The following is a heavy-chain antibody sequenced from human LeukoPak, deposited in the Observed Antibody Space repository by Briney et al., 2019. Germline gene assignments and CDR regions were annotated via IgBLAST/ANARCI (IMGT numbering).Heavy chain of an antibody. J-gene: IGHJ2*01. Sequence: PGGSLRLSCAASGLTLSNYAMSWVRQGPGKGREWVAGISYSSGSIYYLDSVRGRFTISRDNSRKTVYLQMNSLRAEDTAVYYCAKDVLRLKDGYFDLWGRGTLVSVP. CDR3: AKDVLRLKDGYFDL. D-gene: IGHD2-21*02. CDR2: ISYSSGSI. V-gene: IGHV3-23*01. CDR1: GLTLSNYA.